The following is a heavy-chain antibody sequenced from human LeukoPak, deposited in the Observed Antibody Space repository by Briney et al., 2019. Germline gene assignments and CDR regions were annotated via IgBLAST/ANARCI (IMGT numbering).Heavy chain of an antibody. CDR2: IIPIFGTA. V-gene: IGHV1-69*06. D-gene: IGHD6-6*01. J-gene: IGHJ6*03. Sequence: SVKVSCKASGYTFTSYGIIWVRQAPGQGLEWMGGIIPIFGTANYAQKFQGRVTITADKSTSTAYMELSSLRSEDTAVYYCARDTWESIAARPGRYSYYYYMDVWGKGTTVTVSS. CDR3: ARDTWESIAARPGRYSYYYYMDV. CDR1: GYTFTSYG.